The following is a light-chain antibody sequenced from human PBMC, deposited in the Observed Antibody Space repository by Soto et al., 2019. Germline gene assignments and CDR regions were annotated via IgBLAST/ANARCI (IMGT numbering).Light chain of an antibody. CDR3: QQHNNWPLT. J-gene: IGKJ4*01. V-gene: IGKV3-15*01. CDR2: GAS. Sequence: EIVMTQSPATLSVSPGERATLSCRASQSVSSNLAWYQKKPGQAPRLLSFGASTRTTGVPARFSGGGSGTEFTLTISSLKSEDFEVYYCQQHNNWPLTFGGGTKVDIK. CDR1: QSVSSN.